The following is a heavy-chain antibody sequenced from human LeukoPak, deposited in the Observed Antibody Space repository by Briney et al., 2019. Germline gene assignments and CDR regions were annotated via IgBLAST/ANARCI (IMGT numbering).Heavy chain of an antibody. CDR1: GFTFSSYG. D-gene: IGHD3-10*01. V-gene: IGHV3-30*02. Sequence: GRSLRLSCAASGFTFSSYGMHWVRQAPGKGLEWVAFIRYDGSNKYYADSVKGRFTISRDNSKNTLYLQMNSLRAEDTAVYYCAKDWYYYGSGASPYYFDYWGQGTLVTVSS. CDR3: AKDWYYYGSGASPYYFDY. CDR2: IRYDGSNK. J-gene: IGHJ4*02.